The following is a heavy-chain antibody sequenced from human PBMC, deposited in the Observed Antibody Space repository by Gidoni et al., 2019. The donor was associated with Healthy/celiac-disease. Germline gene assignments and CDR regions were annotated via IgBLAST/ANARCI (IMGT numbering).Heavy chain of an antibody. CDR2: IIPIYGTA. CDR1: GGTLSRCA. CDR3: CVSYYDRRSPLPGWSY. Sequence: QVQLVQAGAEVERPGSLAWGSCRASGGTLSRCAISWVRQAPGQGLEWMGGIIPIYGTANYAQKFQGRVTIAADESTSTAYMELSSLRSKATAVSYCCVSYYDRRSPLPGWSYWGQGTMVTVSS. J-gene: IGHJ4*01. D-gene: IGHD3-22*01. V-gene: IGHV1-69*01.